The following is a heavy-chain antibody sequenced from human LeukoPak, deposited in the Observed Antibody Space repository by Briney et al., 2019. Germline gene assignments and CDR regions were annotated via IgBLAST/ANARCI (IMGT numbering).Heavy chain of an antibody. V-gene: IGHV3-33*01. D-gene: IGHD3-22*01. CDR1: GFTFSSYG. J-gene: IGHJ5*02. CDR3: AREYATTYYYDSSGYQDNWFDP. CDR2: IWYDGSNK. Sequence: GRSLRLSCAASGFTFSSYGMHWVRQAPGKGLEWVAVIWYDGSNKYYAGSVKGRFTISRDNSKNTLHLQMNSLRAEDTAVYYCAREYATTYYYDSSGYQDNWFDPWGQGTLVTVSS.